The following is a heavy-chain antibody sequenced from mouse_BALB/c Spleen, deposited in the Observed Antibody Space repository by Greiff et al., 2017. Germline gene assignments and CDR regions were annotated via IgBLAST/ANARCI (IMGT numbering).Heavy chain of an antibody. CDR3: AREGDGNPFAY. CDR1: GFTFSSYA. J-gene: IGHJ3*01. D-gene: IGHD2-1*01. Sequence: EVQGVESGGGLVKPGGSLKLSCAASGFTFSSYAMSWVRQTPEKRLEWVASISSGGSTYYPDSVKGRFTISRDNARNILYLQMSSLRSEDTAMYYCAREGDGNPFAYWGQGTLVTVSA. V-gene: IGHV5-6-5*01. CDR2: ISSGGST.